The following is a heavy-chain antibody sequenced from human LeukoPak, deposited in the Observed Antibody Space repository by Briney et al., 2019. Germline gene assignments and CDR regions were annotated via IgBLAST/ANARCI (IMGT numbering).Heavy chain of an antibody. CDR1: GFTQNA. Sequence: QPGGSLRLSREASGFTQNAMGWVRQAPGKGLEWVASISRSGGNSHYADSVKGRFIISRDNSKNTMYLQMDSLRAEDTALYYCTKDAYSGDCCDWYFDLWGRGTLVTVSS. D-gene: IGHD2-21*01. J-gene: IGHJ2*01. CDR2: ISRSGGNS. CDR3: TKDAYSGDCCDWYFDL. V-gene: IGHV3-23*01.